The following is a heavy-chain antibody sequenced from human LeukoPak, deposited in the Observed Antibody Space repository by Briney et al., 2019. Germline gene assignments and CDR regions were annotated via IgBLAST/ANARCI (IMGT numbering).Heavy chain of an antibody. CDR3: ATMDRIAAAGASLDY. V-gene: IGHV1-18*01. CDR1: GYTFTSYG. J-gene: IGHJ4*02. Sequence: ASVKVSCKASGYTFTSYGISWVRQAPGQGLEWMGWISAYNGNTNCAQKLQGRVTMTTDTSTSTAYMELRSLRSDDTAVYYCATMDRIAAAGASLDYWGQGTLVTVSS. D-gene: IGHD6-13*01. CDR2: ISAYNGNT.